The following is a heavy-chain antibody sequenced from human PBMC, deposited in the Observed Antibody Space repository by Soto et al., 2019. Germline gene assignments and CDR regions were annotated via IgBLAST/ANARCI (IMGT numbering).Heavy chain of an antibody. CDR1: GFTFDDYA. D-gene: IGHD1-26*01. V-gene: IGHV3-9*01. Sequence: EVQLVEFGGDLVQPGRSLRLSCAASGFTFDDYAMHWFRQAPGKGLEWVSGINWTSADIAYADSVKGRFTISRDNAKNSLYLQMNSLRAEDTALYYCAKEMGPGLVGANIVYWGQGTLATVSS. CDR3: AKEMGPGLVGANIVY. CDR2: INWTSADI. J-gene: IGHJ4*02.